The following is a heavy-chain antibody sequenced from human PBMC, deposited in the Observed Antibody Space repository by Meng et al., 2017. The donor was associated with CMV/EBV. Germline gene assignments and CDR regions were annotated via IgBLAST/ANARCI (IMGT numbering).Heavy chain of an antibody. J-gene: IGHJ4*02. CDR1: GGTFSSYA. CDR2: IIPILGTA. Sequence: QVQLVQSGAEVKKPESSVKVSCKASGGTFSSYAISWVRQAPGQGLEWMGGIIPILGTANYAQKFQGRVTITADKSTSTAYMELSSLRSEDTAVYYCASAPTYNYYDSSGYFGYWGQGTLVTVSS. CDR3: ASAPTYNYYDSSGYFGY. V-gene: IGHV1-69*06. D-gene: IGHD3-22*01.